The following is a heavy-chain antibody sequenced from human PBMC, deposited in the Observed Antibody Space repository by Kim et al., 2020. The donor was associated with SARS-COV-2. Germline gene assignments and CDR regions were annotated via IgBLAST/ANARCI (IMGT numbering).Heavy chain of an antibody. V-gene: IGHV4-39*07. J-gene: IGHJ4*02. Sequence: SETLSLTCTVSGGSISSSSYYWGWIRQPPGKGLEWIGSIYYSGSTYYNPSLKSRVTISVDTSKNQFSLKLSSVTAADTAVYYCARDLEVTTYSGGFDYWGQGTLVTVSS. CDR3: ARDLEVTTYSGGFDY. D-gene: IGHD4-17*01. CDR1: GGSISSSSYY. CDR2: IYYSGST.